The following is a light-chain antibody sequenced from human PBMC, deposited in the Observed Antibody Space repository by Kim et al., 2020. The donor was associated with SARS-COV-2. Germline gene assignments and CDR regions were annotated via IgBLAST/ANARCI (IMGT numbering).Light chain of an antibody. CDR3: QVWDSSTVV. CDR2: KDS. J-gene: IGLJ2*01. Sequence: SYELTQPPSVSVSPGQTASITCSGDKLGDKYARWYQQKPGQSPVLVIYKDSKRPSGIPERFSGSNSGNTATLTISGTQAVDEADYYCQVWDSSTVVFGGGTQVTVL. V-gene: IGLV3-1*01. CDR1: KLGDKY.